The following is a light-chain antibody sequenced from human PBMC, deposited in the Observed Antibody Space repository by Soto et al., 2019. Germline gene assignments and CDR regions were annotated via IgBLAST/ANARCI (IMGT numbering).Light chain of an antibody. CDR1: QSVSSN. J-gene: IGKJ1*01. CDR2: GAS. V-gene: IGKV3-15*01. Sequence: EIVMTQSPATLSVSPGERATLSCRASQSVSSNLAWYQQKPGQAPRLLIYGASTRATGIPASFSGSGSGTEFTLSISSLQSEYFAVYYCQQYNNWPPRTFGQGNKVEIK. CDR3: QQYNNWPPRT.